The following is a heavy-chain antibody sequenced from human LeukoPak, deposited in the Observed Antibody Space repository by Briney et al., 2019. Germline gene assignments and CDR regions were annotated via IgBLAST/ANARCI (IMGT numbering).Heavy chain of an antibody. Sequence: GGSLRLSCVVSRFTFSSYWMSWVRQAPGKGLEWVANIKQDGSEKYYVDSVKGRFTISRDNAKNSLYLQMNSLRAEDTAVYYCAELGITMIGGVWGKGTTVTISS. CDR2: IKQDGSEK. CDR1: RFTFSSYW. CDR3: AELGITMIGGV. D-gene: IGHD3-10*02. J-gene: IGHJ6*04. V-gene: IGHV3-7*01.